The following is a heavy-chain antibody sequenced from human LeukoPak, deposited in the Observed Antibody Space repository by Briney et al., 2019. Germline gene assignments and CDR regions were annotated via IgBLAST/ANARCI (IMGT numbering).Heavy chain of an antibody. J-gene: IGHJ4*02. CDR2: IKQDGSET. CDR3: ARQRGSGCLDY. Sequence: GGSLRLSCAASRFTLSNYWMSWVRQAPGKGLEWVANIKQDGSETYYVVSVKGRFTISRDNAKNSLSLQMNSLRAEDTAVYYCARQRGSGCLDYWGQGTLVTVSS. CDR1: RFTLSNYW. V-gene: IGHV3-7*01. D-gene: IGHD6-19*01.